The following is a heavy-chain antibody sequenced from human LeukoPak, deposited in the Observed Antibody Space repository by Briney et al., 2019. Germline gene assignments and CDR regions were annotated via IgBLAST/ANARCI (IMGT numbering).Heavy chain of an antibody. CDR2: INSNSVYM. Sequence: GGSLRLSCAASGFTFSSYSMNWVRQAPGKGLEWVSSINSNSVYMYYADSVKGRFTISRDNAKNSLYLQLNSLRAEDTAVYYCATLPSIVVVPTPTALFNSWGQGTLVTVSS. CDR3: ATLPSIVVVPTPTALFNS. D-gene: IGHD2-2*01. V-gene: IGHV3-21*01. CDR1: GFTFSSYS. J-gene: IGHJ5*01.